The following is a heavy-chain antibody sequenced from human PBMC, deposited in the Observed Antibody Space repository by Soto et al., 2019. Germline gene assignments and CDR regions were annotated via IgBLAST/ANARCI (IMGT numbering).Heavy chain of an antibody. CDR1: GYSLTNYW. CDR2: IYPGDSDT. D-gene: IGHD5-18*01. J-gene: IGHJ4*02. Sequence: PXEFLTISCTGSGYSLTNYWIGLVRQMPGKGLEWMGIIYPGDSDTRYSPSFQGQVIISVDQSISTAYLQWSSLQASDTAMYYCARQDYNYAYFDFWGQGTLVTVYS. V-gene: IGHV5-51*01. CDR3: ARQDYNYAYFDF.